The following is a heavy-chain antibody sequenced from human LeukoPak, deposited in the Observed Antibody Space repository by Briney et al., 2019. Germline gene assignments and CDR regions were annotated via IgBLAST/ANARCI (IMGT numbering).Heavy chain of an antibody. J-gene: IGHJ6*03. CDR3: ARNSSSSWGYYSMDV. CDR1: GYSISIGYY. Sequence: SETLSLICAVSGYSISIGYYWGWIRQPPGKGLEWIGSIYHGGGTYFNPSLKSRVTMSVDTSKNQISLKLTSVTAADTAVYYCARNSSSSWGYYSMDVWGKGTTVTVSS. V-gene: IGHV4-38-2*01. CDR2: IYHGGGT. D-gene: IGHD6-13*01.